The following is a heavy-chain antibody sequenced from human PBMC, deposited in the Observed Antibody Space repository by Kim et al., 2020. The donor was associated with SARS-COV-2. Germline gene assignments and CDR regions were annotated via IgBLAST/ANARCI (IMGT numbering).Heavy chain of an antibody. V-gene: IGHV3-23*01. CDR2: IGGSGDST. J-gene: IGHJ4*02. CDR1: GFTFSSYA. Sequence: GGSLRLSCAASGFTFSSYAMSWVRQAPGKGLEWVSAIGGSGDSTYYADSVKGRFTISRDNSKNTLYLQMNSLRAEDTAVYYCAKEGPLGARRQLVFFDNWGQGTLVTVSS. CDR3: AKEGPLGARRQLVFFDN. D-gene: IGHD6-6*01.